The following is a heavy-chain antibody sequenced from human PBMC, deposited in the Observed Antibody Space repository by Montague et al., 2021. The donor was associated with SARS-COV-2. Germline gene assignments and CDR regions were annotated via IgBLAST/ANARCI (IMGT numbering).Heavy chain of an antibody. J-gene: IGHJ4*02. CDR2: MYYSGST. V-gene: IGHV4-59*13. Sequence: SETLSLTCTVSGGSISSYYWSWIRQPPGKGLEWIGYMYYSGSTNYNPSLKSRVTLSVDTSKNQFSLTLSSVTAAATAVYYCARDFDYWGQGTLVTVSS. CDR1: GGSISSYY. CDR3: ARDFDY.